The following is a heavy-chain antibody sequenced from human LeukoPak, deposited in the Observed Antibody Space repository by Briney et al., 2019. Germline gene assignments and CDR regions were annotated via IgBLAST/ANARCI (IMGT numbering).Heavy chain of an antibody. V-gene: IGHV3-23*01. CDR3: VYDVRGSYPEY. Sequence: GGSLRLSCAASGFTFSSYAMSWVRQAPGKGLEWVSAISGSGGSTYYADSVKGRFTISRDNSKNTLYLQMSSLRVEDTAVYYCVYDVRGSYPEYWGQGTLVTVSS. D-gene: IGHD1-26*01. CDR2: ISGSGGST. CDR1: GFTFSSYA. J-gene: IGHJ4*02.